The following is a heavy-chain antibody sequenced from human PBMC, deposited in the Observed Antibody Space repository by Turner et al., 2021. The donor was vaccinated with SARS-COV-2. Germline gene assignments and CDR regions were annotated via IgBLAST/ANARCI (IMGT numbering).Heavy chain of an antibody. CDR1: GFAFSSYW. CDR3: ARDQRDSVIWSGYGAFDI. V-gene: IGHV3-74*01. D-gene: IGHD3-3*01. J-gene: IGHJ3*02. Sequence: EVQLVESGGGLVQPGGSLRLSCAASGFAFSSYWMNWVRQAPGKGLVWVSHIISDGSFTSYADSVKGRFTISRDNAKNTLYLQMNSLRAEDTAVYYCARDQRDSVIWSGYGAFDIWGQGTMVTVSS. CDR2: IISDGSFT.